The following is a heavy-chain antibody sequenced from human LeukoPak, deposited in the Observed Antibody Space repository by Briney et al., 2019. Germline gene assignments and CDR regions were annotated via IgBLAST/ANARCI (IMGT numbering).Heavy chain of an antibody. V-gene: IGHV3-30*18. J-gene: IGHJ3*02. D-gene: IGHD3-22*01. CDR3: AKDHYDSSGYHEAFDI. CDR2: ISYDGSNK. Sequence: GGSLRLSCAASGFTFSSYGMHWVRQAPGKGLEWVAVISYDGSNKYYADSVKGRFTISRDNSKNTLYLQMNSLRAEDTAVYYCAKDHYDSSGYHEAFDIWGQGTMVTVSS. CDR1: GFTFSSYG.